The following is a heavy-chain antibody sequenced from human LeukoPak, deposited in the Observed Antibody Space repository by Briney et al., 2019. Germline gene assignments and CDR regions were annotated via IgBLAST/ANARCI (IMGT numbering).Heavy chain of an antibody. CDR3: ASGQYYDLWSGYYVD. CDR1: GGSFSGHY. Sequence: PSETLSLTCAVYGGSFSGHYWSWIRQPPGKGLELIGEINHSGSTNYNPSLESRVTISVDTSKNHFSLKLSSVTAADTAVYYCASGQYYDLWSGYYVDWGQGTLVTVSA. D-gene: IGHD3-3*01. J-gene: IGHJ4*02. CDR2: INHSGST. V-gene: IGHV4-34*01.